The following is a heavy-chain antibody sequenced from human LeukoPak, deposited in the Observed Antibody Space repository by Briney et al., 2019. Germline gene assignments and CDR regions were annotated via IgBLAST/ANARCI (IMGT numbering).Heavy chain of an antibody. CDR3: ARVVCSGGSCFADY. Sequence: GGSLRLSCAASGFTFSSYAMSWVRQAPGKGLDWVSTLSDSGGNTYYADSVKGRFTISRDNAKNSLYLQMNSLRAEDTAVYYCARVVCSGGSCFADYWGQGTLVTVSS. CDR2: LSDSGGNT. V-gene: IGHV3-23*01. J-gene: IGHJ4*02. CDR1: GFTFSSYA. D-gene: IGHD2-15*01.